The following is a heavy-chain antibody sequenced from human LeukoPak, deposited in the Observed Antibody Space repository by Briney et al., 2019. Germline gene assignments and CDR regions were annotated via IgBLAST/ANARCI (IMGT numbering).Heavy chain of an antibody. D-gene: IGHD2-15*01. J-gene: IGHJ4*02. V-gene: IGHV1-46*01. CDR3: ARVGIYCSGGSCENFDY. Sequence: ASVKVSCKASGYTFTSYYMHWVRQAPGQGLEWMGIINPSGGSTSYAQKFQGRVTMTRDTSTSTVYMELSSLGSEDTAVYYCARVGIYCSGGSCENFDYWGQGTLVTVSS. CDR2: INPSGGST. CDR1: GYTFTSYY.